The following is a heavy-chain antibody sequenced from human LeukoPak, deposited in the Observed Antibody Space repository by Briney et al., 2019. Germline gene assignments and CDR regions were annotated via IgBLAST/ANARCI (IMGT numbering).Heavy chain of an antibody. V-gene: IGHV3-11*05. CDR1: GFTFSDCY. J-gene: IGHJ3*02. CDR2: ISSSSSYT. D-gene: IGHD5-18*01. CDR3: AREPIQLWLRGAFDI. Sequence: GGSLRLSCAASGFTFSDCYMSWIRQAPGKGLEWVSYISSSSSYTNYADSVKGRFTISRDNAKNSLYLQMNSLRAEDTAVYYCAREPIQLWLRGAFDIWGQGTMVTVSS.